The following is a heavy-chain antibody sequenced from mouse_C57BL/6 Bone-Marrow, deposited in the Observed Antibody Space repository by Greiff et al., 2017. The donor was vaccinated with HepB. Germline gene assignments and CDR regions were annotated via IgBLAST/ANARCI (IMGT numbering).Heavy chain of an antibody. D-gene: IGHD1-1*01. Sequence: EVHLVESGGGLVKPGGSLKLSCAASGFTFSSYAMSWVRQTPEKRLEWVATISDGGSYTYYPDNVKGRFTISRDNAKNNLYLQMSHLKSEDTAMYYCARDPYYYGSSSPYFDYWGQGTTLTVSS. CDR1: GFTFSSYA. V-gene: IGHV5-4*01. J-gene: IGHJ2*01. CDR3: ARDPYYYGSSSPYFDY. CDR2: ISDGGSYT.